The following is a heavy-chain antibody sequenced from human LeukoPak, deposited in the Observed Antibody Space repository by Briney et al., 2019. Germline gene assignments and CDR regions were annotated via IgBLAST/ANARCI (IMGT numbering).Heavy chain of an antibody. J-gene: IGHJ5*01. V-gene: IGHV4-38-2*02. D-gene: IGHD6-25*01. CDR1: GYSIGSGHY. CDR3: ARSSGGGGHDS. CDR2: FYYSGT. Sequence: SETLSLTCTVSGYSIGSGHYWAWIRQPPGKGLEWIGCFYYSGTYYKSSLTSRVTISMDASRNQFSLKLTSVTAADSAFYFCARSSGGGGHDSWGQGTLVTVSS.